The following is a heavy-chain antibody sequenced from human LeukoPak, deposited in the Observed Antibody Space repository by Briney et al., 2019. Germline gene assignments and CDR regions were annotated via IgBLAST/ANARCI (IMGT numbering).Heavy chain of an antibody. Sequence: ASVKVSCTVSGYTLTELSMHWVRQAPGKGLEWMGGFDPEDGETIYAQKFQGRVTMTEDTSTDTAYMELSSLRSEDTAVYYCATGARSPIYGSGRYNYYFDYWGQGTLVTVSS. CDR1: GYTLTELS. CDR2: FDPEDGET. CDR3: ATGARSPIYGSGRYNYYFDY. V-gene: IGHV1-24*01. D-gene: IGHD3-10*01. J-gene: IGHJ4*02.